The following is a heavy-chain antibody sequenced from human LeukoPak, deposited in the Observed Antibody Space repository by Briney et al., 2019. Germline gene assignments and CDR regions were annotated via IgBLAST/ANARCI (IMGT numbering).Heavy chain of an antibody. CDR1: GFTFINYG. V-gene: IGHV1-18*01. CDR2: ISAYNGNT. J-gene: IGHJ4*02. D-gene: IGHD3-10*01. CDR3: ARDLDQYNGRFGGFGHDF. Sequence: GASVKVSCKASGFTFINYGINWVRQAPGQGLEWMGWISAYNGNTNYAQSLQGRLTMTTDTSTSTVYMEMRSLTSDDTAVYYCARDLDQYNGRFGGFGHDFWGQGTLVTVSS.